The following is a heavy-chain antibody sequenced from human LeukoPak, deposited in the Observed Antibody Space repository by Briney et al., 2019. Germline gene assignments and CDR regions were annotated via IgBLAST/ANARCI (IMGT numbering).Heavy chain of an antibody. CDR1: VGSLSSSSYY. D-gene: IGHD6-13*01. J-gene: IGHJ6*03. CDR3: SGGAAAPYYYYMDV. V-gene: IGHV4-39*07. Sequence: SQSLSLTCTVSVGSLSSSSYYWGWIRQPPGKGLEWIGSIYYSGSTYYNSSLKSRVTISVDTSKNQFSLKLSSVTAADTAVYYCSGGAAAPYYYYMDVWGKGTTVTVSS. CDR2: IYYSGST.